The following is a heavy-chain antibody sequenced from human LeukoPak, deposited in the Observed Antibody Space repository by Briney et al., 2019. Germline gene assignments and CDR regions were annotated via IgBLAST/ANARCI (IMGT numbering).Heavy chain of an antibody. V-gene: IGHV3-30*02. J-gene: IGHJ4*02. Sequence: GSLRLSCAASGINFRSSGMHWVRQAPGKGLEWVTFIQNDGSDKYYAASVKGRFTISRDNSKNTVYLHMASLRADDTALYYCAREGGRAAPGRFDQWGQGTLVTVSS. D-gene: IGHD6-13*01. CDR2: IQNDGSDK. CDR3: AREGGRAAPGRFDQ. CDR1: GINFRSSG.